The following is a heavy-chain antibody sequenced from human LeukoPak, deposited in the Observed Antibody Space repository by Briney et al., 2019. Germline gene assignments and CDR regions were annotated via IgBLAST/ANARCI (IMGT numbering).Heavy chain of an antibody. J-gene: IGHJ4*02. Sequence: SETLSLTCTVSGVSIGSHYWSWFRQSPGKGLEWIGCVYNSGTTVYNPSLTGRVTTSVDTSKNQYSLNLRSVTAADAAVYYCARDAYWGQGILVTVSS. CDR1: GVSIGSHY. V-gene: IGHV4-59*11. CDR2: VYNSGTT. CDR3: ARDAY.